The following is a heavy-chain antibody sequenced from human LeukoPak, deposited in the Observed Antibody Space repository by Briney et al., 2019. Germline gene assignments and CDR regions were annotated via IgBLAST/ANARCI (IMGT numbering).Heavy chain of an antibody. D-gene: IGHD6-13*01. CDR3: ARHPSAAAKLLFDY. CDR2: IYYSGST. V-gene: IGHV4-59*08. J-gene: IGHJ4*02. CDR1: GGSINSYY. Sequence: SETLSLTCTVSGGSINSYYWSWIRQPPGKGLEWIGYIYYSGSTNYNPSLKSRVTISVDTSKNQFSLKLSSVTAADTAVYYCARHPSAAAKLLFDYWGQGTLVTVSS.